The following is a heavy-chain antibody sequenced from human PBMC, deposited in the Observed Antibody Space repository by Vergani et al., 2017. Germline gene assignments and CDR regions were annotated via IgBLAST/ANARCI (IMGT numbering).Heavy chain of an antibody. D-gene: IGHD3-10*01. J-gene: IGHJ4*02. CDR1: GGSFSGYY. Sequence: QVQLQQLGAGLLKPSETLSLTCAVYGGSFSGYYWSWIRQPPGKGLAWIGEINHSGSTNYNPSLKSRVTISVDTSKNQFSLKLSSVTAADTAVYYCARAPLFTMVRGIGRNYFDYWGEGTLVTVSS. V-gene: IGHV4-34*01. CDR3: ARAPLFTMVRGIGRNYFDY. CDR2: INHSGST.